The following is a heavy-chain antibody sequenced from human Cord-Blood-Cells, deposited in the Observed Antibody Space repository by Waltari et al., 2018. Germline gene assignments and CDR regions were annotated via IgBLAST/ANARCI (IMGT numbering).Heavy chain of an antibody. V-gene: IGHV4-4*07. D-gene: IGHD6-6*01. J-gene: IGHJ4*02. CDR3: ARESIAARNFDY. Sequence: QVQLQESGPGLVKPSETLSLTCTVSGGSISSYYWSWIRQPAGKGLEWIGRIYTSGSTNSNPSLKSRVTMSVDTSKNQLSLKLGSVTAADTAVYYCARESIAARNFDYWGQGTLVTVSS. CDR1: GGSISSYY. CDR2: IYTSGST.